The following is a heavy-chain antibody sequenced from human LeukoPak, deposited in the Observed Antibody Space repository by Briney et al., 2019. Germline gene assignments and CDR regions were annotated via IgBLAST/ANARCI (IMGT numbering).Heavy chain of an antibody. D-gene: IGHD3-9*01. CDR3: ARAGDILTGYYSPFDY. V-gene: IGHV1-2*02. Sequence: ASVKVSCKASGNTFTGYYMHWVRQAPGQGLEWMGWINPNSGGTNYAQKFQGRVTMTRDTSISTAYMELSRLRSDDTAVYYCARAGDILTGYYSPFDYWGQGTLVTVSS. CDR2: INPNSGGT. CDR1: GNTFTGYY. J-gene: IGHJ4*02.